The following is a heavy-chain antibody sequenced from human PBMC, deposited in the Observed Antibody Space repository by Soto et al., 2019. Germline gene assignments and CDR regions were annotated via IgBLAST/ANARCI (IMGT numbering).Heavy chain of an antibody. CDR1: GGTFSSYA. Sequence: QVQLVQSGAEVKKPGSSVKVSCKASGGTFSSYAISWVRQAPGQGLEWMGGIIPIFGTANYAQKFQGRVTITSDKPTRTAYMELSSLRSEATAVYYCASEPQPLLYDYWGQGPLVTVSS. D-gene: IGHD2-21*02. CDR3: ASEPQPLLYDY. CDR2: IIPIFGTA. J-gene: IGHJ4*02. V-gene: IGHV1-69*06.